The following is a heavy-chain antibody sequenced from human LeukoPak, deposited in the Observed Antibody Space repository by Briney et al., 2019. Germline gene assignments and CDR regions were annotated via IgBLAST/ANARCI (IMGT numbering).Heavy chain of an antibody. D-gene: IGHD3-10*01. CDR1: GGSISSSNW. J-gene: IGHJ5*02. CDR3: ARDGGGVRGVPDWFDP. Sequence: PSGTLSLTCAVSGGSISSSNWWSWVRPPPGKGLEWIGEIYHSGSTNYNPSLKSRVTISVDKSKNQFSLKLRSVTAADTAVYYCARDGGGVRGVPDWFDPWGQGTLVTVSS. CDR2: IYHSGST. V-gene: IGHV4-4*02.